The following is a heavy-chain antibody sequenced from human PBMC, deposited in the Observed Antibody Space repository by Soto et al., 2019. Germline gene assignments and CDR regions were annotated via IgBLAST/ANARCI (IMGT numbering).Heavy chain of an antibody. CDR1: GYTFTGYY. CDR2: INPNGGDT. J-gene: IGHJ5*02. Sequence: ASVKVSCKASGYTFTGYYIHWVRQAPGQVLEWMVCINPNGGDTNYAQKFQGRVTMSGDTSIITAYMELSRLRYDDTAVYYCARGGNIVAAVTSNWFAPWAQGTLVTLSS. D-gene: IGHD1-26*01. CDR3: ARGGNIVAAVTSNWFAP. V-gene: IGHV1-2*02.